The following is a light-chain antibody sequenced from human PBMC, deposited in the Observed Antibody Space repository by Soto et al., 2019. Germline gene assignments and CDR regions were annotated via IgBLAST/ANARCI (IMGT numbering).Light chain of an antibody. CDR3: QSSDSSLSGSKV. CDR2: VNR. J-gene: IGLJ3*02. CDR1: SSNIGAGYD. V-gene: IGLV1-40*01. Sequence: QSVLTQPPSVSGAPGQRVTISCTGSSSNIGAGYDVHWYQQLPGTAPKLLIYVNRNRPSGVPDRFSGSRSGTSASLAITGLQAEDEADYYCQSSDSSLSGSKVFGGGPKLTVL.